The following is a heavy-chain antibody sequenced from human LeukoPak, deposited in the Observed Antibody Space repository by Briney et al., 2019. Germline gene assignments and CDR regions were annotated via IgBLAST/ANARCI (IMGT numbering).Heavy chain of an antibody. D-gene: IGHD1-26*01. CDR3: AKTMGAIDHDY. Sequence: GRSLRLSCAASGFTFSTYAMNWVRQAPGKGLEWVAVISYDGRQNYYADSVKGRFTISRDNSKNTLYLQVNSLRAEDTAVYYCAKTMGAIDHDYWGQGTLVTVSS. V-gene: IGHV3-30*04. J-gene: IGHJ4*02. CDR2: ISYDGRQN. CDR1: GFTFSTYA.